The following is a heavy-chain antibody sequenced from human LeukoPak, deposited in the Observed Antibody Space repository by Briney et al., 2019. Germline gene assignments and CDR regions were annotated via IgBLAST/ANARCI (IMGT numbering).Heavy chain of an antibody. CDR1: GFTFNSFE. J-gene: IGHJ4*02. CDR3: ARGGAADY. V-gene: IGHV3-48*03. CDR2: ISNTGSTI. D-gene: IGHD1-26*01. Sequence: GRSLRLSCAASGFTFNSFEMNWVRQAPGKGLEWVSYISNTGSTIYYADSVKGRFTISRDNAKNSLYLQMNSLRVEDTAAYYCARGGAADYWGQGTLVTVSS.